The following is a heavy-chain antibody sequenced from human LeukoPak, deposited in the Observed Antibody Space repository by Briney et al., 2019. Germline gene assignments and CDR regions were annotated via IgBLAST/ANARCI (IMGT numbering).Heavy chain of an antibody. Sequence: GGSLRLSCAASGFTFSSYSMNWVRQAPGKGLEWVSSISSSSSYIYYADSVKGRFTISRDNAKNSLYLQMNSLRAEDTAVYYCARSRIAAAALDYWGQGTLVTGSS. D-gene: IGHD6-13*01. CDR2: ISSSSSYI. CDR1: GFTFSSYS. V-gene: IGHV3-21*04. CDR3: ARSRIAAAALDY. J-gene: IGHJ4*02.